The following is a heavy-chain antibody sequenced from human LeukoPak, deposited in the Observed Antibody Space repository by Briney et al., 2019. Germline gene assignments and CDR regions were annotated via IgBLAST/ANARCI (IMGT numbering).Heavy chain of an antibody. J-gene: IGHJ4*02. CDR3: ARSQFHITIFTGYFDY. Sequence: SGGSLRLSCAASGFTFSGYAMPWVRQAPGKGLEWVAVISYDGSNKYYADSVKGRFTISRDNSKNTLYLQMNSLRAEDTAVYYCARSQFHITIFTGYFDYWGQGTLVTVSS. D-gene: IGHD3-3*01. CDR1: GFTFSGYA. CDR2: ISYDGSNK. V-gene: IGHV3-30-3*01.